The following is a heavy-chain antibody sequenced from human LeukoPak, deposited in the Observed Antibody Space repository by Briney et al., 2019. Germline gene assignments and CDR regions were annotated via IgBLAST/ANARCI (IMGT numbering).Heavy chain of an antibody. D-gene: IGHD6-19*01. CDR3: ARGNRLTVWPYSSGWYGD. Sequence: SETLSLTCTVSGGSISSYYWSWIRQPPGKGLEWIGEINHSGSTNYNPSLKSRVTISVDTSKNQFSLKLSSVTAADTAVYYCARGNRLTVWPYSSGWYGDWGQGTLVTVSS. CDR1: GGSISSYY. J-gene: IGHJ4*02. V-gene: IGHV4-34*01. CDR2: INHSGST.